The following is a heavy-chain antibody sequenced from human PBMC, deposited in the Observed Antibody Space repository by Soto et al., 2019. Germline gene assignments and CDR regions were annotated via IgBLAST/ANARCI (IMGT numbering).Heavy chain of an antibody. CDR2: IYYSGST. D-gene: IGHD3-10*01. CDR3: ARLGGGGSGDNWFDP. V-gene: IGHV4-39*01. CDR1: GGSISSSSYY. J-gene: IGHJ5*02. Sequence: PSEPLSLTCTVSGGSISSSSYYWGWIRQPPGKGLEWIGSIYYSGSTYYNPSLKSRVTISVDTSKNQFSLKLSSVTAADTAVYYCARLGGGGSGDNWFDPWGQGTLVTVSS.